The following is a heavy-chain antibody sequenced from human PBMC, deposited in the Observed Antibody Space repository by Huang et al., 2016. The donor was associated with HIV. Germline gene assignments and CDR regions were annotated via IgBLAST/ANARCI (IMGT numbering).Heavy chain of an antibody. CDR3: ARRRRGGFDI. CDR1: RYNFAGYW. V-gene: IGHV5-51*03. J-gene: IGHJ3*02. CDR2: IYVYDSDA. Sequence: EVQLVQSGAEVKRPGESLNISCKGSRYNFAGYWIGWVRQMPGKGLEWMVSIYVYDSDARYRPSLQGQVTISADTSLYSSYLQWTSLRASDTAIFYCARRRRGGFDIWGQGTLVTVSS. D-gene: IGHD2-15*01.